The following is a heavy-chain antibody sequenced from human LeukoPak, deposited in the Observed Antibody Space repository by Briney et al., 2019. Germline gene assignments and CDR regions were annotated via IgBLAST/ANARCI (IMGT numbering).Heavy chain of an antibody. D-gene: IGHD2-8*01. Sequence: PGGSLRLSCTASGFAFSPYGMHWVRQAPGKGLEWVSVIYSGGSTYYADSVTGRFTISRDNSNNTLYLQMNSLRAEDTAIYYCASTSDYWGQGTLVTVSS. CDR3: ASTSDY. CDR1: GFAFSPYG. J-gene: IGHJ4*02. CDR2: IYSGGST. V-gene: IGHV3-NL1*01.